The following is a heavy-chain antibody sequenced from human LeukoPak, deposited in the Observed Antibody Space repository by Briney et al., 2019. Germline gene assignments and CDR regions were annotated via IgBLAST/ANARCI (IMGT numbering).Heavy chain of an antibody. CDR1: GFIFSNYG. D-gene: IGHD3-3*02. J-gene: IGHJ4*02. V-gene: IGHV3-30*03. CDR2: ISHDDTFE. CDR3: ARDISNYFDY. Sequence: PGGSLRLSCAASGFIFSNYGMHWVRQAPGKGLEWVAVISHDDTFEAHAESVKGRFTISRDDSKNTLYLQMNNLRDEDTAFYYCARDISNYFDYWGLGTLVTVSS.